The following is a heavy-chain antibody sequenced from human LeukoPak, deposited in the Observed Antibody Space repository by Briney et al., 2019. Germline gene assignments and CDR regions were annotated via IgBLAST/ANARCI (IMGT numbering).Heavy chain of an antibody. CDR1: GGTFSSYA. Sequence: ASVKVSCKASGGTFSSYAISWARQAPGQGLEWMGGIIPIFGTANYAQKFQGRVTITADESTSTAYMELSSLRSEDTAVYYCAREDDSSGYAFDIWGQGTMVTVSS. J-gene: IGHJ3*02. CDR2: IIPIFGTA. D-gene: IGHD3-22*01. CDR3: AREDDSSGYAFDI. V-gene: IGHV1-69*13.